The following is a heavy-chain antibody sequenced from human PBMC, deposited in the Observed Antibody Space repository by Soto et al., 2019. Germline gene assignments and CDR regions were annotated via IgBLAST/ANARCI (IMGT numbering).Heavy chain of an antibody. J-gene: IGHJ3*02. CDR1: GYTFTGYY. CDR3: ARVRLLLAMDAFDI. Sequence: ASVKVYCKASGYTFTGYYMHWVRQAPGQGLEWMGWINPNSGGTNYAQKFQGRVTMTRDTSISTAYMELSRLRSDDTAVYYRARVRLLLAMDAFDIWGQGTMVTVSS. V-gene: IGHV1-2*02. D-gene: IGHD5-18*01. CDR2: INPNSGGT.